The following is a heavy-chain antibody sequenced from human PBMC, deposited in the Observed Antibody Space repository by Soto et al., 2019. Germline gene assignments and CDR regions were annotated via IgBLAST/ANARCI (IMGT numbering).Heavy chain of an antibody. D-gene: IGHD2-2*01. J-gene: IGHJ6*02. CDR3: AREIVVVPAAEYSSSAGPDYGMDV. CDR1: GYTFTSYG. Sequence: ASVKVSCKASGYTFTSYGISWVRQAPGQGLKWMGWISAYNGNTNYAQKLQGRVTMTTDTSTSTAYMELRSLRSDDTAVYYCAREIVVVPAAEYSSSAGPDYGMDVWGQGTTVTVSS. V-gene: IGHV1-18*01. CDR2: ISAYNGNT.